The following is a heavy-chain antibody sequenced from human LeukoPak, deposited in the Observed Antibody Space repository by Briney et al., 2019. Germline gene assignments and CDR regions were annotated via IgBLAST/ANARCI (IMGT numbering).Heavy chain of an antibody. CDR2: ISWNSGSI. Sequence: GGSLRLSCAASGFTFDDYAMHWVRQAPGKGLEWVSGISWNSGSIGYADSVKGRFTISRDNAKNSLYLQMNSLRAEDTAVYYCARDSVYGSGSYLGYFDYWGQGTLVTVSS. CDR1: GFTFDDYA. CDR3: ARDSVYGSGSYLGYFDY. V-gene: IGHV3-9*01. D-gene: IGHD3-10*01. J-gene: IGHJ4*02.